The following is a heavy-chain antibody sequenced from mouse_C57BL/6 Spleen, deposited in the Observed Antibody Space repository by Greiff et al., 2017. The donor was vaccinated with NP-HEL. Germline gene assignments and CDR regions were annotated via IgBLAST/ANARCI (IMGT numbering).Heavy chain of an antibody. D-gene: IGHD4-1*01. V-gene: IGHV1-82*01. CDR2: IYPGDGDT. CDR3: APLTGTVYYAMDY. CDR1: GYAFSSSW. Sequence: VKLQESGPELVKPGASVKISCKASGYAFSSSWMNWVKQRPGKGLEWIGRIYPGDGDTNYNGKFKGKATLTADKSSSTAYMQLSSLTSEDSAVYFCAPLTGTVYYAMDYWGQGTSVTVSS. J-gene: IGHJ4*01.